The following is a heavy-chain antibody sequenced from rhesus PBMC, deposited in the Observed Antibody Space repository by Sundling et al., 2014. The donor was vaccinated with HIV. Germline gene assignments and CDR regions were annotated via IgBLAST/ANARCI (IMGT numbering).Heavy chain of an antibody. J-gene: IGHJ4*01. Sequence: QVQLQESGPGLVKPSETLSVTCAVSGGSISSNYWSWIRQAPGKGLEWIGYIYGSGSSTNYNPSLKSRVTLSVDTSKNQLSLKLSSMTAADTAVYYCASEVFHGDSYLESWGRGVLVTVSS. CDR3: ASEVFHGDSYLES. CDR2: IYGSGSST. CDR1: GGSISSNY. D-gene: IGHD3-34*01. V-gene: IGHV4-169*02.